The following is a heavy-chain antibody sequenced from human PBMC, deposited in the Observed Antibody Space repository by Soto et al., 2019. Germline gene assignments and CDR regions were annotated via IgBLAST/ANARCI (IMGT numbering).Heavy chain of an antibody. CDR1: GGTFNTYG. V-gene: IGHV1-69*01. CDR3: ARDRFLYGDYPIVDI. Sequence: QVHLVQSGGEVKKPGSSVKVSCTAFGGTFNTYGISWVRQAPRQGLEWMGRIIPVFGRPNYAQRFQGRVTITADESTSTVYMELSSLTSGDTALYYCARDRFLYGDYPIVDIWGQGALVTVSS. D-gene: IGHD4-17*01. CDR2: IIPVFGRP. J-gene: IGHJ4*02.